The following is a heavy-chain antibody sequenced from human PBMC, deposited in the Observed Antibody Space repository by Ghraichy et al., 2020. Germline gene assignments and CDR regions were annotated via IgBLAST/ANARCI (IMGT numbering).Heavy chain of an antibody. Sequence: LSLTCVASGFTFSSYSMNWVRQAPGKGLEWVSYIGSGGSSTYYADSVKGRFTISRDNAKNSVYLVMNSLRAEDTALYYCVRDGCSGRTCTFYNWGQGALVTVSS. CDR3: VRDGCSGRTCTFYN. D-gene: IGHD2-15*01. CDR2: IGSGGSST. J-gene: IGHJ4*02. CDR1: GFTFSSYS. V-gene: IGHV3-48*04.